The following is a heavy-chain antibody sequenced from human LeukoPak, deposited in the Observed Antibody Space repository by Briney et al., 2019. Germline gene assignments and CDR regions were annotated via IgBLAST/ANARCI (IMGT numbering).Heavy chain of an antibody. D-gene: IGHD3-10*01. V-gene: IGHV1-46*01. Sequence: ASVKVSCKASGYTFRNYYMHWVRQAPGQGLEWMGIINPTGSSTTNNAQKFQGRVTMTRDTSTSIVYMELSSLRSEDTAVYYCARDMYYYGSGKNYYMDVWGKGTTVTVSS. CDR1: GYTFRNYY. CDR3: ARDMYYYGSGKNYYMDV. CDR2: INPTGSSTT. J-gene: IGHJ6*03.